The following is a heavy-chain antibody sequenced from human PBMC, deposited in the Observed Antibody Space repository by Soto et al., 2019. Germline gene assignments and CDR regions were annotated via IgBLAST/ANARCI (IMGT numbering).Heavy chain of an antibody. D-gene: IGHD1-7*01. V-gene: IGHV3-7*05. Sequence: EVQLVESGGGLVQPGGSLRLSCAASGFTFSSYWMSWVRQAPGKGLEWVANIKQDGSEKYYVDSVKGRFTISRDNAKNSLYLQMNSLRAEDTAVYYCARADSPYNWNYVFDYWGQGTLVTVSS. CDR1: GFTFSSYW. J-gene: IGHJ4*02. CDR2: IKQDGSEK. CDR3: ARADSPYNWNYVFDY.